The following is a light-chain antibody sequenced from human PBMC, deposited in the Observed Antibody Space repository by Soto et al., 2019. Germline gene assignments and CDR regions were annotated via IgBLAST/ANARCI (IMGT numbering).Light chain of an antibody. V-gene: IGKV3-11*01. J-gene: IGKJ4*01. CDR3: QQSYNPPLT. CDR2: DAS. CDR1: QSVSSY. Sequence: EIVLTQSPATLSLSPGERATLSCRASQSVSSYLAWYQQKPGQAPRLLIYDASNRATGIPARFSGSGSGTDFTLTISSLQPEDFATYHCQQSYNPPLTFGGGTKVEI.